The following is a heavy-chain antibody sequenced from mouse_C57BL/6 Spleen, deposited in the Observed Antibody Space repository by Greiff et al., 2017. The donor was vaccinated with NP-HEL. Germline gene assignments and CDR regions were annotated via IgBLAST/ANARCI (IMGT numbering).Heavy chain of an antibody. V-gene: IGHV1-26*01. D-gene: IGHD1-1*01. CDR2: INPNNGGT. CDR1: GYTFTDYY. J-gene: IGHJ4*01. Sequence: VQLQQSGPELVKPGASVKISCKASGYTFTDYYMNWVKQSHGKSLEWIGDINPNNGGTSYNQKFKGKATLTVDKSSSTAYMELRSLTSEDSAVYYCARTHTTVVARGAMDYWGQGTSVTVSS. CDR3: ARTHTTVVARGAMDY.